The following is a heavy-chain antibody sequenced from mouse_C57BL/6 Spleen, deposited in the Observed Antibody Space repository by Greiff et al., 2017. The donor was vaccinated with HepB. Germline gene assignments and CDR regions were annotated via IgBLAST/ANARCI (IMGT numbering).Heavy chain of an antibody. J-gene: IGHJ2*01. CDR1: GYTFTSYW. V-gene: IGHV1-5*01. Sequence: EVQLQQSGTVLARPGASVKMSCKTSGYTFTSYWMHWVKQRPGQGLEWIRAIYPGNSDTSYNQKFKGKAKLTAVTSASTAYMELSSLTNEDSAVYYCTRKGYDGYYCDYWGQGTTLTVSS. D-gene: IGHD2-14*01. CDR2: IYPGNSDT. CDR3: TRKGYDGYYCDY.